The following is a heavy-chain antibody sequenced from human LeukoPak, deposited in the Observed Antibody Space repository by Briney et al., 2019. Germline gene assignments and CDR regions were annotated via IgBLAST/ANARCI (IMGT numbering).Heavy chain of an antibody. CDR2: IYTSGST. Sequence: PSETLSLTCTVSGGSISSGSYYWSWIRQPAGKGLEWIGRIYTSGSTNYNPSLKSRVTISVDTSKNQFSLKLSSVTAADTAVYYSARDRRNTVTTHNYYYYYYMDVWGKGTTVTISS. J-gene: IGHJ6*03. V-gene: IGHV4-61*02. CDR3: ARDRRNTVTTHNYYYYYYMDV. CDR1: GGSISSGSYY. D-gene: IGHD4-17*01.